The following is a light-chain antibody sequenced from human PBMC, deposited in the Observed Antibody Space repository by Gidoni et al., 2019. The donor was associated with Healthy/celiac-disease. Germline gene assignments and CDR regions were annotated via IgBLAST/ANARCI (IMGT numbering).Light chain of an antibody. V-gene: IGLV1-44*01. CDR2: SNN. CDR1: SPNIGSNT. J-gene: IGLJ3*02. Sequence: QSVLSKPRSASGTPGQRVTISCSGSSPNIGSNTVNWYQQLPGTAPKLLIYSNNQRPSGVPDRFSGSTSGTSASLSISGLQSEDESDYYCAAWDDILNGWVFGGGTKLTVL. CDR3: AAWDDILNGWV.